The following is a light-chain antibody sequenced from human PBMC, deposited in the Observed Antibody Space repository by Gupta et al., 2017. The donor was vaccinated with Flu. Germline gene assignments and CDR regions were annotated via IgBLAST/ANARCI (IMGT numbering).Light chain of an antibody. Sequence: VNRTGTLTSRQRSYVIAWHQQQPGKAPRYLMKGEGSGSYGEGGGVPDRFSGSCAGADSYLPQADDEAEDEAEYYCGTWGGNSWVFGGGTKLTVL. CDR3: GTWGGNSWV. V-gene: IGLV4-60*03. CDR2: GEGSGSY. CDR1: SRQRSYV. J-gene: IGLJ3*02.